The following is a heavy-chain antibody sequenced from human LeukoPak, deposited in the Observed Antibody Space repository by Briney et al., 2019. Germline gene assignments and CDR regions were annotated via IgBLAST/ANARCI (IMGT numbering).Heavy chain of an antibody. CDR2: INQDGSEK. Sequence: GGSLRLSCATSGFTFGMYWMSRVRQAPGKGLEWVANINQDGSEKYYVDSVKGRFTISRDNAKNSLYLQMKSLRAEDTAVYYCAGRWWFGLRENWFDPWGQGTLVTVSS. CDR1: GFTFGMYW. D-gene: IGHD3-10*01. J-gene: IGHJ5*02. V-gene: IGHV3-7*01. CDR3: AGRWWFGLRENWFDP.